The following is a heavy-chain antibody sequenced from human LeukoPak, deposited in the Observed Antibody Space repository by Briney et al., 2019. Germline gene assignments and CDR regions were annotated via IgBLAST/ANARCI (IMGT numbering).Heavy chain of an antibody. CDR3: ARSHMYGDYGEDI. D-gene: IGHD4-17*01. J-gene: IGHJ3*02. Sequence: PGGSLRLSCAASGFTFNSYGMNWFRQPPGKGREWISYINSVGGTTFYADSVKGRFTITRDNANNTLYLQMNSLRAEDAAIYYCARSHMYGDYGEDIWGHGTVVAVSS. CDR2: INSVGGTT. V-gene: IGHV3-48*03. CDR1: GFTFNSYG.